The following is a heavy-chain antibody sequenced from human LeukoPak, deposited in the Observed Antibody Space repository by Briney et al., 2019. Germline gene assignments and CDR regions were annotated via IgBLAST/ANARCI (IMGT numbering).Heavy chain of an antibody. CDR3: ATLSTYGDQIDY. Sequence: GGSLRLSCAASGFTFSSYGMHWVRQAPGKGLEWVAVISYDGSNKYYADSVKGRFTISRDNSKNTLYLQMNSLRAEDTAVYYCATLSTYGDQIDYWGQGTLVTVSS. V-gene: IGHV3-30*03. CDR1: GFTFSSYG. D-gene: IGHD4-17*01. J-gene: IGHJ4*02. CDR2: ISYDGSNK.